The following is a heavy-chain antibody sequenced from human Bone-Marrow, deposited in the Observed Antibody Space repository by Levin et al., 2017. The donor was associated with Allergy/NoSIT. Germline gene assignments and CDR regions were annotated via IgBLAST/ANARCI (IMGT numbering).Heavy chain of an antibody. CDR3: ARDRDYYDSSGDYYFDY. J-gene: IGHJ4*02. Sequence: SVKVSCKASGGTFSSYAISWVRQAPGQGLEWMGGIIPIFGTANYAQKFQGRVTITADESTSTAYMELSSLRSEDTAVYYCARDRDYYDSSGDYYFDYWGQGTLVTVSS. CDR2: IIPIFGTA. V-gene: IGHV1-69*13. D-gene: IGHD3-22*01. CDR1: GGTFSSYA.